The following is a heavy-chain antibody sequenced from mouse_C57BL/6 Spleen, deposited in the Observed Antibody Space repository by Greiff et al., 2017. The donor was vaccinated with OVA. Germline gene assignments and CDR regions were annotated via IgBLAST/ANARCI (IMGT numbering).Heavy chain of an antibody. D-gene: IGHD2-4*01. Sequence: QVQLQQSGAELVKPGASVKLSCKASGYTFTSYWMHWVKQRPGRGLECIGRIDPNSGGTKYNEKFKSKATLTVDKPSSTAYMQLSSLTSEDSAVYYCAGYDYLYYFDYWGQGTTLTVSS. CDR2: IDPNSGGT. V-gene: IGHV1-72*01. CDR1: GYTFTSYW. CDR3: AGYDYLYYFDY. J-gene: IGHJ2*01.